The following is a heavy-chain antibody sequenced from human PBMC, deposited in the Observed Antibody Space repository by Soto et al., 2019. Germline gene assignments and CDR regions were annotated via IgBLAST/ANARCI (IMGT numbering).Heavy chain of an antibody. Sequence: QVQLVQSGAEVKKPGSSVKVSCKASGGTFSSYAISWVRQAPGQGLEWMGGIIPIFGTANYAQKFQGRVTITEDKSTSTAYMELSSMRSEDTAVYYWASDTSGIVVVPAAPFDYWGQGTLVTVSS. CDR2: IIPIFGTA. J-gene: IGHJ4*02. D-gene: IGHD2-2*01. CDR1: GGTFSSYA. CDR3: ASDTSGIVVVPAAPFDY. V-gene: IGHV1-69*06.